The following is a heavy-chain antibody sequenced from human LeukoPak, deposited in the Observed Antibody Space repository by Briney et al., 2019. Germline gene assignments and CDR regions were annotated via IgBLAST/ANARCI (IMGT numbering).Heavy chain of an antibody. CDR1: GFTVSSKY. CDR2: ISGSGGST. Sequence: PGGSLRLSCAASGFTVSSKYMTWVRQAPGKGLEWVSAISGSGGSTYYADSVKGRFTISRDNSKNTLYLQMNSLRAEDTAVYYCAKDGDQLLSDLFDYWGQGTLVTVSS. CDR3: AKDGDQLLSDLFDY. D-gene: IGHD2-2*01. V-gene: IGHV3-23*01. J-gene: IGHJ4*02.